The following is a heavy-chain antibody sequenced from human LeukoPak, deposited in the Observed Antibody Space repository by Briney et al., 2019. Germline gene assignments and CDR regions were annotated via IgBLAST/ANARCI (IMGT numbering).Heavy chain of an antibody. CDR1: GFTFSSYA. J-gene: IGHJ3*02. V-gene: IGHV3-23*01. Sequence: GGSLRLSCAASGFTFSSYAMSWVRQAPGKGLEWVSAISGSGGSTYYADSVKGRFTISRDNSKNTLYLQMNSLRAEDTAVYYCAKAGYYDSSGYWGAFDIWGQGTMVTVSS. CDR3: AKAGYYDSSGYWGAFDI. D-gene: IGHD3-22*01. CDR2: ISGSGGST.